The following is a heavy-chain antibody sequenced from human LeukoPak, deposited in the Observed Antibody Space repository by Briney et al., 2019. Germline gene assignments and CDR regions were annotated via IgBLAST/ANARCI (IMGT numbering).Heavy chain of an antibody. J-gene: IGHJ6*02. V-gene: IGHV1-24*01. D-gene: IGHD3-9*01. Sequence: GASVKVSCKVSGYTLTELSMHWVRQAPGKGLEWMGGFDPEDGETIYAQKFQSRVTMTEDTSTDTAYMELSSLRSEDTAVYYCATGANYDILRTYYYYGMDVWGQGTTVTVPS. CDR3: ATGANYDILRTYYYYGMDV. CDR2: FDPEDGET. CDR1: GYTLTELS.